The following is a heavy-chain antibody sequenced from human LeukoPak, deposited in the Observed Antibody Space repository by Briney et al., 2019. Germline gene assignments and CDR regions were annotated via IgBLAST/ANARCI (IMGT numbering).Heavy chain of an antibody. D-gene: IGHD3-22*01. CDR2: IRNKANGGTT. Sequence: PGGSLRLSCTTSGFTFSDYAVSWLRQAPGKGLEWIGFIRNKANGGTTEYAASVKGRFTISRDDSKTIAHLQMSSLKTEDTAVYYCSRFYSSGWASGAFDIWGQGTMVTVSS. J-gene: IGHJ3*02. V-gene: IGHV3-49*03. CDR3: SRFYSSGWASGAFDI. CDR1: GFTFSDYA.